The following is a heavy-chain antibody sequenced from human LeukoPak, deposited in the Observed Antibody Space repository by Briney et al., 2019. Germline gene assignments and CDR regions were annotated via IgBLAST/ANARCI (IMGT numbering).Heavy chain of an antibody. CDR3: AKVGATGYAAFDI. Sequence: GGSLRLSCAASGFTFTTYGMTWVRQAPGKGLEWVSAIGAGGSNKYYADSVKGRFTISRDNSKSTLFLQMNSLRAEDTAVYYCAKVGATGYAAFDIWGQGTMVTVSS. V-gene: IGHV3-23*01. CDR1: GFTFTTYG. J-gene: IGHJ3*02. D-gene: IGHD1-26*01. CDR2: IGAGGSNK.